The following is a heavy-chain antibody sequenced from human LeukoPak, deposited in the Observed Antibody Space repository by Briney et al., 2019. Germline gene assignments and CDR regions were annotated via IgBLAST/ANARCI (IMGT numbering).Heavy chain of an antibody. CDR2: FDPEDGET. V-gene: IGHV1-24*01. CDR3: ATEYYYDSTSDY. Sequence: ASVKDSFKVCGYTHTQLSMHWVRQAPGRGREWMGGFDPEDGETIYAQKFQGRVTMTDDTSTDTAYMELSSLRSEDTAVYYCATEYYYDSTSDYWGQGTLVTVSS. J-gene: IGHJ4*02. CDR1: GYTHTQLS. D-gene: IGHD3-22*01.